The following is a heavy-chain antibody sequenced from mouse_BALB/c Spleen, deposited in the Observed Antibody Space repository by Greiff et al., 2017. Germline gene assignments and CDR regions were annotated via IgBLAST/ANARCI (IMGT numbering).Heavy chain of an antibody. J-gene: IGHJ2*01. D-gene: IGHD2-14*01. V-gene: IGHV5-12-1*01. CDR3: ARNYRYDFDY. CDR2: ISSGGGST. Sequence: EVKVVESGGGLVKPGGSLKLSCAASGFAFSSYDMSWVRQTPEKRLEWVAYISSGGGSTYYPDTVKGRFTISRDNAKNTLYLQMSSLKSEDTAMYYCARNYRYDFDYWGQGTTLTVSS. CDR1: GFAFSSYD.